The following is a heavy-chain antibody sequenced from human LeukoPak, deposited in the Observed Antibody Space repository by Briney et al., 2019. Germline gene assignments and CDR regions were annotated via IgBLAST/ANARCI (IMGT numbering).Heavy chain of an antibody. Sequence: GWSLRLSCAASGFTFSSYAMSWVRQAPGKGLEWVSAISGSGGSTYYADSVKGRFTISRDNSKNTLYLQMNSLRAEDTAVYYCAKDRVVTTSAEYFQHWGQGTLVTVSS. D-gene: IGHD3-3*01. V-gene: IGHV3-23*01. J-gene: IGHJ1*01. CDR1: GFTFSSYA. CDR2: ISGSGGST. CDR3: AKDRVVTTSAEYFQH.